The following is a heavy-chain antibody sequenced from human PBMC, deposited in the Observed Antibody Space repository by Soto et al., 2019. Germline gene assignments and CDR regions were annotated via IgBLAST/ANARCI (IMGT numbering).Heavy chain of an antibody. Sequence: SETLSLTCTVSGGSISSYYWSWIRQPPGKGLEWIGYIYYSGSTNYNPSLKSRVTISVDTSKNQFSLKLSSVTAADTAVYYCARESHGRSSWLDYWGQGTLVTSPQ. J-gene: IGHJ4*02. D-gene: IGHD6-13*01. CDR3: ARESHGRSSWLDY. CDR2: IYYSGST. V-gene: IGHV4-59*01. CDR1: GGSISSYY.